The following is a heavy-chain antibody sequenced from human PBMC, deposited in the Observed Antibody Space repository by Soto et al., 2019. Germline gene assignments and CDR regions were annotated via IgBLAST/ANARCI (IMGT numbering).Heavy chain of an antibody. CDR3: ARAKGGYDWEYRMDV. Sequence: QVQLVESGGGVVQPGRSLRLSCAASGFTFSRYGMHWVRQAPGTGLEWLAVIWYDGSNKYYADSVKSRFTIARGTSKNTLHLQVNSLRAEDTPANSCARAKGGYDWEYRMDVWGQGTTVTVSS. CDR1: GFTFSRYG. J-gene: IGHJ6*02. V-gene: IGHV3-33*01. CDR2: IWYDGSNK. D-gene: IGHD5-12*01.